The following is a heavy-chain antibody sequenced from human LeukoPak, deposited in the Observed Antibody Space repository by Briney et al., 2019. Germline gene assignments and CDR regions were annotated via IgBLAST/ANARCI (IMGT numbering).Heavy chain of an antibody. J-gene: IGHJ4*02. CDR1: GFTFSNAW. V-gene: IGHV3-15*01. CDR3: TTRYCSGGSCPQDY. Sequence: GGSLRLSCAASGFTFSNAWMSWVRQAPGEGLEWVGRIKSKTDGGTTDYAATVKGRFTISRDDSKNTLYLQMNSLKTEDTAVYYCTTRYCSGGSCPQDYWGQGTLVTVSS. CDR2: IKSKTDGGTT. D-gene: IGHD2-15*01.